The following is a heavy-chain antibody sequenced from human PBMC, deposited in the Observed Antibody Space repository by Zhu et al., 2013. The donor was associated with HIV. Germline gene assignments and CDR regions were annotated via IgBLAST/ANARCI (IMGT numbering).Heavy chain of an antibody. D-gene: IGHD2-8*01. J-gene: IGHJ4*02. Sequence: QVQLVQSGAEVKKPGASVKVSCKASGYTFTGYYMHWVRQASGQGLEWMGWINPNSGDTNYAQKFQGRVTMTRDTSISAAYMEVRRLRYDDTAVYYCARAPFIALMVDGFSPDDYWGQGTLVTVSS. CDR3: ARAPFIALMVDGFSPDDY. CDR2: INPNSGDT. CDR1: GYTFTGYY. V-gene: IGHV1-2*02.